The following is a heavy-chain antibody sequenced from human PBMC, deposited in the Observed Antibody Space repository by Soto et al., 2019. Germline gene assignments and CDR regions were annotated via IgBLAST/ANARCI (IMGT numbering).Heavy chain of an antibody. J-gene: IGHJ5*02. Sequence: ASVKVSCKASGYTFTSYARHWVRQAPGQRLEWMGWINAGNGNTKYSQKFQGRVTITRDTSASIAYMELSSLRSEDTAVYYCARASRSFYGFDPWGQGTLVTVSS. V-gene: IGHV1-3*01. CDR3: ARASRSFYGFDP. CDR2: INAGNGNT. CDR1: GYTFTSYA. D-gene: IGHD3-16*01.